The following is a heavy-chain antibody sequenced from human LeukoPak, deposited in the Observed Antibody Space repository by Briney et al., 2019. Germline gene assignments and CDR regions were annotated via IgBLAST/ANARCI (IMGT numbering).Heavy chain of an antibody. Sequence: GGSLRLSCAASGFTFSSYAMSWVRQAPGKGLEWVSAISGSGGSTYYADSVKGRFTISRDNSKNTLYLQMNSLRAEDTAVYYCAKVAGNDILTGHYKPDYWGQGTLVTVSS. V-gene: IGHV3-23*01. CDR2: ISGSGGST. CDR3: AKVAGNDILTGHYKPDY. CDR1: GFTFSSYA. D-gene: IGHD3-9*01. J-gene: IGHJ4*02.